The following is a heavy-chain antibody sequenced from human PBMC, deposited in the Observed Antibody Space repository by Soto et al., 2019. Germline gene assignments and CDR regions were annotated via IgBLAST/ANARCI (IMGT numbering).Heavy chain of an antibody. CDR2: INPNSGNI. CDR3: ARGRASGSYYLLDY. CDR1: GNTFTSYD. D-gene: IGHD3-10*01. Sequence: ASVKVSCKASGNTFTSYDINWVRQATGHGLEWMGWINPNSGNIGYAQKFQGRVTMTRDTAIRTAYMEVSRLRSDDTAVYYCARGRASGSYYLLDYWGQGNLVTVS. J-gene: IGHJ4*02. V-gene: IGHV1-8*01.